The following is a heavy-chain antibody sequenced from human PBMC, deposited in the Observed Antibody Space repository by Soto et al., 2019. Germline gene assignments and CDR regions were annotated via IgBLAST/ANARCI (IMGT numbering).Heavy chain of an antibody. CDR2: IIPILGIA. CDR3: ARVPYAVDGRDAFDI. D-gene: IGHD6-19*01. V-gene: IGHV1-69*02. Sequence: QVQLVQSGAEVKKPGSSVKVSCKASGGTFSSYTISWVRQAPGQGLEWMGRIIPILGIANYAQKFQGRVTITAVKSMSRAYMELRSLSSEVTALYYCARVPYAVDGRDAFDIWGQGTMVTVS. J-gene: IGHJ3*02. CDR1: GGTFSSYT.